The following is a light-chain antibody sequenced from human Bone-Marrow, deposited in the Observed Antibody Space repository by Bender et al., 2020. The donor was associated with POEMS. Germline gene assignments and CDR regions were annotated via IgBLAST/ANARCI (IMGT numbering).Light chain of an antibody. J-gene: IGLJ3*02. V-gene: IGLV3-21*01. CDR2: ADDT. CDR3: QVWDSYSHHWV. CDR1: SIGRNP. Sequence: VLTQPPSASGTPGQRVTISCSGGSIGRNPINWYQQLPGTAPRLVIYADDTDRPSGIPERLSGSNSVSTATLTISRVEAGDEADYYCQVWDSYSHHWVFGGGTKLTVL.